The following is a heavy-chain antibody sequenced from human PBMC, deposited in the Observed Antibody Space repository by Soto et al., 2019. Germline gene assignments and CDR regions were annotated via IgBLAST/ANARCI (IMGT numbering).Heavy chain of an antibody. CDR1: GDSIKTHY. D-gene: IGHD2-2*03. J-gene: IGHJ4*01. V-gene: IGHV4-59*11. CDR3: ASGWMAAFDN. Sequence: PSETLSLTCNVTGDSIKTHYWSWIRQAPGKGLEWIGYIYYSGSTLYNPSLKRRVTISADTAKNQFSLRLTSLTAADTALYYCASGWMAAFDNWGQGPLVTVSS. CDR2: IYYSGST.